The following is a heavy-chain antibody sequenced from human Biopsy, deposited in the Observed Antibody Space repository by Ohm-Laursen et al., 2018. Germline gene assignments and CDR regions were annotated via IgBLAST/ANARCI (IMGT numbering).Heavy chain of an antibody. D-gene: IGHD6-13*01. V-gene: IGHV2-70*11. CDR1: GFSLSARGMY. J-gene: IGHJ6*02. CDR3: ARTPILIVSAGLVYRHRRHLQGMDV. Sequence: TQTLTLACSFSGFSLSARGMYVSWIRQAPGKALEWLARVDWDDYKDYSASLQTKLSISKDTSNDQVVLTVNNVDPADTATYYCARTPILIVSAGLVYRHRRHLQGMDVWGQGIAVTVS. CDR2: VDWDDYK.